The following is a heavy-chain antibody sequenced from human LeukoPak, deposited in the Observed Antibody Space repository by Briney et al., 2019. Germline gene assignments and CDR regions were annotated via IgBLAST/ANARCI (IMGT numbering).Heavy chain of an antibody. CDR2: INHSGST. J-gene: IGHJ4*02. CDR1: GGSFSGYY. Sequence: SETLSLTCAVYGGSFSGYYWSWIRQPPGKGLEWIGEINHSGSTNYNPSLKSRVTISVDTSKNQFSLKLSSVTAADTAVYYCAGSRLSRAVDYWGQGTLVTVSS. V-gene: IGHV4-34*01. D-gene: IGHD1-26*01. CDR3: AGSRLSRAVDY.